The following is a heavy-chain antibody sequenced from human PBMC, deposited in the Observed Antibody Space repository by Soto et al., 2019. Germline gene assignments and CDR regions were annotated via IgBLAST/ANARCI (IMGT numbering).Heavy chain of an antibody. CDR1: GFTFSSYG. CDR2: ISYDGSNK. CDR3: AKDPSIAARSSRGAPDY. V-gene: IGHV3-30*18. J-gene: IGHJ4*02. D-gene: IGHD6-6*01. Sequence: GGSLRLSCAASGFTFSSYGMHWVRQAPGKGLEWVAVISYDGSNKYYADSVKGRFTISRDNSKNTLYLQMNSLRAEDTAVYYCAKDPSIAARSSRGAPDYWGQGTLVTVSS.